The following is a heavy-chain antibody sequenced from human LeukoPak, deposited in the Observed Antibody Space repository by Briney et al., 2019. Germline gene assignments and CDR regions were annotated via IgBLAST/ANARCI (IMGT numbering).Heavy chain of an antibody. CDR2: ISYDGSNK. D-gene: IGHD4-17*01. J-gene: IGHJ4*02. CDR3: ARDLVGDGALALDY. V-gene: IGHV3-30*04. Sequence: GRSLRLSCAASGFTFSSYAMHWVRQAPGKGLEWVAVISYDGSNKYYADSVKGRFTISRDNSENTLYLQMNSLRAEDTAVYYCARDLVGDGALALDYWGQGTLVTVSS. CDR1: GFTFSSYA.